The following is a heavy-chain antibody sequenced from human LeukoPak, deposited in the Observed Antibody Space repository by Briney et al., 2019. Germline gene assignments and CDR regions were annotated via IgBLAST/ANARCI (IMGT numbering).Heavy chain of an antibody. J-gene: IGHJ5*02. CDR1: GGTFSSYA. Sequence: ASVKVSCKASGGTFSSYAISWVRQAPGQGLEWMGRIIPILGIANYAQKFQGRVTITADKSTSTAYMELSSLRSEDTAVHYCARDPSPVGYCSSTSCYTVWFDPWGQGTLVTVSS. D-gene: IGHD2-2*02. CDR3: ARDPSPVGYCSSTSCYTVWFDP. CDR2: IIPILGIA. V-gene: IGHV1-69*04.